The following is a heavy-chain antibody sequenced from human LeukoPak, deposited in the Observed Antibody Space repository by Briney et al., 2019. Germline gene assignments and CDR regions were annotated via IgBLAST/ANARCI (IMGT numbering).Heavy chain of an antibody. V-gene: IGHV3-23*01. J-gene: IGHJ6*02. D-gene: IGHD2-15*01. CDR2: ISRSGGST. CDR3: AKDGCSGGSCSYSYYYYGMDV. Sequence: TGGSLRLSCAASGFTFTSYAMSWVRQAPGKGLEWVSVISRSGGSTYYADSVKGRFTISRDNSKNTLYLQMNSLRAEDTAVYYCAKDGCSGGSCSYSYYYYGMDVWGQGTTVTVSS. CDR1: GFTFTSYA.